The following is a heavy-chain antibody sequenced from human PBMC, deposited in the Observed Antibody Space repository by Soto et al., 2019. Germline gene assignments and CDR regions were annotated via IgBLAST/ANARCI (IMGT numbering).Heavy chain of an antibody. CDR1: GGSISSSSYY. D-gene: IGHD3-10*01. J-gene: IGHJ4*02. V-gene: IGHV4-39*01. CDR3: ARLKVRGSAFDY. Sequence: QLQLQESGPGLVKPSETMSLTCTVSGGSISSSSYYWGWIRQPPGKGLEWIGRIYYSGSTYYNPSLKRRVTMSVDTSKNQFSLKLSSVTAADTAVYYCARLKVRGSAFDYCGQGTLVTVSS. CDR2: IYYSGST.